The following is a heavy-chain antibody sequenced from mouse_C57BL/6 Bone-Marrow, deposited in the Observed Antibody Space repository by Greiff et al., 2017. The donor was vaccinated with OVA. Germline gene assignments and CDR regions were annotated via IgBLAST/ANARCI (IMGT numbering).Heavy chain of an antibody. CDR2: IYPRSGNT. D-gene: IGHD1-1*01. CDR1: GYTFTSYG. Sequence: QVQLKESGAELARPGASVKLSCKASGYTFTSYGISWVKQRTGQGLEWIGEIYPRSGNTYYNEKFKGKATLTADKSSSTAYMELRSLTSEDSAVYFCARAVVANWYFDVWGTGTTVTVSS. CDR3: ARAVVANWYFDV. J-gene: IGHJ1*03. V-gene: IGHV1-81*01.